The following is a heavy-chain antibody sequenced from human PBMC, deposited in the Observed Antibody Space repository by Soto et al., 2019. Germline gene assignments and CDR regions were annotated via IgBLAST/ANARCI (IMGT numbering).Heavy chain of an antibody. V-gene: IGHV3-48*01. D-gene: IGHD5-12*01. CDR3: ARGLYSGWHYFDY. CDR2: ISSSGSTI. Sequence: GGSLRLSCAASGFSFSSHSMKWVRQAPGKGLEWVSYISSSGSTIYYADSVKGRFTISRDNSKNTLYLQMNSLRAEDTAVYYCARGLYSGWHYFDYWGQGTLVTVSS. CDR1: GFSFSSHS. J-gene: IGHJ4*02.